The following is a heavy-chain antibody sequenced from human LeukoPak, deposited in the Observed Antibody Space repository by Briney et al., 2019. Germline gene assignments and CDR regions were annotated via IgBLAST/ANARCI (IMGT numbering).Heavy chain of an antibody. J-gene: IGHJ6*03. D-gene: IGHD3-3*02. CDR3: AKDAFPDYYYYMDV. CDR1: GFTFSTYG. Sequence: GGSLRLSCAASGFTFSTYGMHWVRQAPGKGLEWVAFIRFDGTNKYYADSVKGRFTISRDNSKNRLYLQMNSLRGEDSAVYYCAKDAFPDYYYYMDVWGKGTTVTVSS. V-gene: IGHV3-30*02. CDR2: IRFDGTNK.